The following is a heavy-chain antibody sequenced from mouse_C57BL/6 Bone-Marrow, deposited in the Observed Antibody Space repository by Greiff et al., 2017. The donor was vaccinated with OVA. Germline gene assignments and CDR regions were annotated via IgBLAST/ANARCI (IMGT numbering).Heavy chain of an antibody. CDR3: ARNEMVTTDWYFDV. J-gene: IGHJ1*03. V-gene: IGHV1-75*01. Sequence: QVQLKQSGPELVKPGASVKISCKASGYTFTDYYINWVKQRPGQGLEWIGWIFPGSGSTYYNEKFKGKATLTVDKSSSTAYMLLSSLTSEDSAVYFCARNEMVTTDWYFDVWGTGTTVTVSS. D-gene: IGHD2-2*01. CDR2: IFPGSGST. CDR1: GYTFTDYY.